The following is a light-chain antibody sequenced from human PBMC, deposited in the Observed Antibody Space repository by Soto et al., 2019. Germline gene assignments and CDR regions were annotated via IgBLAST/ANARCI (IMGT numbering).Light chain of an antibody. CDR2: EVS. CDR3: SSYTSSRTVV. Sequence: QSVLTQPASVSGSPGQSITISCTGTSSDVGGYNYVSWYQQHPGKAPKLMIHEVSNRPSGVSNRFSGSKSGNTASLTISGLQAEDEADYYCSSYTSSRTVVFGGGTKLTVL. V-gene: IGLV2-14*01. CDR1: SSDVGGYNY. J-gene: IGLJ2*01.